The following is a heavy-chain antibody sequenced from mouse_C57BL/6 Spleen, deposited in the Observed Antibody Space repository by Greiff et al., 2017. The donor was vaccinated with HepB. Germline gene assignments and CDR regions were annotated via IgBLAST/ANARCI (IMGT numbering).Heavy chain of an antibody. Sequence: QVQLQQSGAELVRPGASVTLSCKASGYTFTDYEMHWVKQTPVHGLEWIGAIDPETGGTAYNQKFKGKAILTADKSSSTAYMELRSLTSEDSAVYYCTRFITTVVATLYFDYWGHGTTLTVSS. CDR3: TRFITTVVATLYFDY. V-gene: IGHV1-15*01. D-gene: IGHD1-1*01. CDR2: IDPETGGT. J-gene: IGHJ2*01. CDR1: GYTFTDYE.